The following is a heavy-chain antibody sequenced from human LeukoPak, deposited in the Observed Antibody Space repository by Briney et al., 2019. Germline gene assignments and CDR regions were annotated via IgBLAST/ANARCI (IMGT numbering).Heavy chain of an antibody. J-gene: IGHJ4*02. CDR3: AKAPYYVGATPYYFDY. CDR2: ISWNSGSI. V-gene: IGHV3-9*01. D-gene: IGHD1-26*01. CDR1: GFTFDDYA. Sequence: PGRSLRLSCAASGFTFDDYAMHWVRHAPGKGLEWVSGISWNSGSIGYADSVKGRLTISRDNAKNSLYLQMNSLRAEDTALYYCAKAPYYVGATPYYFDYWGQGTLVTVSS.